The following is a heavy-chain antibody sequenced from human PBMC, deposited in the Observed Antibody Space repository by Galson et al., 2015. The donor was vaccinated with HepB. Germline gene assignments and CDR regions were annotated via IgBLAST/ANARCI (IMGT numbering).Heavy chain of an antibody. CDR2: INPSGGTT. J-gene: IGHJ4*02. Sequence: SVKVSCKASGYTFTSFYIHWVRQAPGQGLEWMGIINPSGGTTRYAQQFQGRVTMTRDTSTSTVYMEMSSLTSEDTAVYYCATGEQAGISMVTRGDYFDYWGQGTLVTVSS. D-gene: IGHD3-10*01. CDR3: ATGEQAGISMVTRGDYFDY. V-gene: IGHV1-46*01. CDR1: GYTFTSFY.